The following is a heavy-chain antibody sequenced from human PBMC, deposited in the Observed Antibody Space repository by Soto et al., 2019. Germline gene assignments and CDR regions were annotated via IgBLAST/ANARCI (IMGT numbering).Heavy chain of an antibody. CDR3: AKGTRDSVVVPAAVDV. J-gene: IGHJ6*04. D-gene: IGHD2-2*01. Sequence: PGGSLRLSCAASGFTFDDYAMHWVRQAPGKGLEWVSGISWNSGSIGYADSVKGRFTISRDNAKNSLYLQMNSVRAEDTALYYCAKGTRDSVVVPAAVDVWGKGTTVTVSS. CDR1: GFTFDDYA. V-gene: IGHV3-9*01. CDR2: ISWNSGSI.